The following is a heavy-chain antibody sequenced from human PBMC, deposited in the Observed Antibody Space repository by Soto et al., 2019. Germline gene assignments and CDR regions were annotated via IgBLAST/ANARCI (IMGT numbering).Heavy chain of an antibody. CDR2: IFYTGSA. D-gene: IGHD5-12*01. V-gene: IGHV4-39*01. Sequence: QLQLQESGPGLVKPSETLSLTCTVSGGSISSSGHFWGWIRQPPGKGLEWIGTIFYTGSAYYNPSFQSRVAISVDTSQDQFSLKLSAGTAADTAVYYCARIVSTTPYFHYYRDVWGKGTTGTVSS. J-gene: IGHJ6*03. CDR1: GGSISSSGHF. CDR3: ARIVSTTPYFHYYRDV.